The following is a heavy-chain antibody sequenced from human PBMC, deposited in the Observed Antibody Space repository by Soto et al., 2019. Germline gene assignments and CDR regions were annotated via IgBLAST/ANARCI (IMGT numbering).Heavy chain of an antibody. Sequence: GGSLRLSCAASGFTFSTYWMHWVRQPPGKGPVWVARANGDGTTTNYADSVKGRFTISRDNAKNTLYLQMNSLGADDTAVYYCAREFGGGLWPIDSWGQGTLVTVSS. CDR2: ANGDGTTT. CDR1: GFTFSTYW. V-gene: IGHV3-74*01. CDR3: AREFGGGLWPIDS. J-gene: IGHJ4*02. D-gene: IGHD2-15*01.